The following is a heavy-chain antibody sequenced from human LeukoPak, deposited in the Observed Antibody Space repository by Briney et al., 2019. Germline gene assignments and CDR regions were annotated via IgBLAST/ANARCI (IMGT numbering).Heavy chain of an antibody. CDR1: GGSISSSSYY. Sequence: ASETLSLTCTVSGGSISSSSYYWGWIRQPPGKGLEWIGSIYYSGSTYYNPSLKSRVTISVDTSKNQFSLKLSSVTAADTAVYYCARGISPGWGQGTLVTVSS. D-gene: IGHD3-3*01. CDR2: IYYSGST. V-gene: IGHV4-39*01. J-gene: IGHJ4*02. CDR3: ARGISPG.